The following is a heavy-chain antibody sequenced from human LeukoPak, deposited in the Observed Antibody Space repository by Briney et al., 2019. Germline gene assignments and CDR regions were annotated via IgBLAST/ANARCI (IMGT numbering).Heavy chain of an antibody. CDR2: INPNSGGT. Sequence: ASVKVSCKASGYTFTGYYMHWVRQAPGQGLEWMGWINPNSGGTNYAQKFQGRVTMTRDTSISTAYMELSRLRSDDTAVYYCARDNSVGDIAWWFDPWGQGTRVTVSS. CDR3: ARDNSVGDIAWWFDP. J-gene: IGHJ5*02. CDR1: GYTFTGYY. D-gene: IGHD3-16*02. V-gene: IGHV1-2*02.